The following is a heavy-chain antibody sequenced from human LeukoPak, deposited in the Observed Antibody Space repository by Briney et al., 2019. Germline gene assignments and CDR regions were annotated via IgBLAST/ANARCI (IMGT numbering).Heavy chain of an antibody. D-gene: IGHD3-10*01. J-gene: IGHJ3*02. V-gene: IGHV1-24*01. Sequence: ASVKVSCKVSGYTLTELSMHWVRQAPGKGLEWMGGFDPEDGETIYAQKLQGRVTMTTDTSTSTAYMELRSLRSDDTAVYYCARGSGPLWFGELYAFDIWGEGTMVTVSS. CDR1: GYTLTELS. CDR2: FDPEDGET. CDR3: ARGSGPLWFGELYAFDI.